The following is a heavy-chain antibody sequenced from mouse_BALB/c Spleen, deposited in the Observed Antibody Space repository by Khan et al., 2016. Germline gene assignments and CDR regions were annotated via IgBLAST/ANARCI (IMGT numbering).Heavy chain of an antibody. V-gene: IGHV3-2*02. D-gene: IGHD2-1*01. CDR3: ANGNYAMDY. J-gene: IGHJ4*01. CDR1: DYSITSDYA. CDR2: ISYSGST. Sequence: EVQLQESGPGLVKPSQSLSLTCTVTDYSITSDYAWNWIRQFPGNKLEWMGYISYSGSTSYNPSLKSRISITRDTSKNQFFLQLNSVTTEDTATYYCANGNYAMDYWGQGTSVTVSS.